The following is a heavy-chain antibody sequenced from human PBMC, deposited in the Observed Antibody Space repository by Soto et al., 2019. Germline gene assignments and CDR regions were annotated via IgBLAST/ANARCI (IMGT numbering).Heavy chain of an antibody. CDR3: ARDWGGYNRVWPYYYYGMDV. D-gene: IGHD5-12*01. Sequence: SETLSLTCTVSGGSISSGDYYWSWIRQPPGKGLEWIGYIYYSGSTYYNPSLKSRVTISVDTSKNQFSLKLSSVTAADTAVYYCARDWGGYNRVWPYYYYGMDVWGQGTTVTVSS. CDR1: GGSISSGDYY. J-gene: IGHJ6*02. CDR2: IYYSGST. V-gene: IGHV4-30-4*01.